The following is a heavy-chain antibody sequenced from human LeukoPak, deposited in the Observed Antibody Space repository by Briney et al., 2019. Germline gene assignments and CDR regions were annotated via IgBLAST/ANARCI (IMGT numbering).Heavy chain of an antibody. CDR1: GGSISSGGWS. J-gene: IGHJ5*02. CDR3: ARTWGLLALDP. V-gene: IGHV4-30-2*01. CDR2: IYHSGST. Sequence: PSETLSLSCAVSGGSISSGGWSWSWIRQPPGKGLEWIGYIYHSGSTYYNPSLKSRVTISVDRSKNQFSLKLSSVTAADTAVYYCARTWGLLALDPWDQGTLVTVSS. D-gene: IGHD3-16*01.